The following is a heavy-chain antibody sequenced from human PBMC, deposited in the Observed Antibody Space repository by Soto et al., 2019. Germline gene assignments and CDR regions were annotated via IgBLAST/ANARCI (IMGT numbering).Heavy chain of an antibody. Sequence: QVQLVESGGGLVQPGRSLRLSCAGSGFTFSTYSVHWVRQAPGKGLEWVAVVSSDGTRTYYADSVKGRFTISRDNSMDTMFMQMNSLRVEDTAVYYCARDMWHCGSNSCYFYGMDVWGQGTTVTVSS. J-gene: IGHJ6*02. CDR3: ARDMWHCGSNSCYFYGMDV. V-gene: IGHV3-30-3*01. D-gene: IGHD2-2*01. CDR2: VSSDGTRT. CDR1: GFTFSTYS.